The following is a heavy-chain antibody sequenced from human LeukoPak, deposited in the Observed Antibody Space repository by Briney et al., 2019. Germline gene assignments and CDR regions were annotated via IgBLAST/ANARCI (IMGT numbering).Heavy chain of an antibody. CDR3: VRDLRGSSWSRPWY. Sequence: ASVKVSCKASGYTFTSYYMHWVRQAPGQGLEWMGWINPNSGGTNYAQKFQGRVTMTRDTSISTAYMELSRLRPDDTAVYYCVRDLRGSSWSRPWYWGQGTLVTVSS. V-gene: IGHV1-2*02. J-gene: IGHJ4*02. CDR2: INPNSGGT. CDR1: GYTFTSYY. D-gene: IGHD6-13*01.